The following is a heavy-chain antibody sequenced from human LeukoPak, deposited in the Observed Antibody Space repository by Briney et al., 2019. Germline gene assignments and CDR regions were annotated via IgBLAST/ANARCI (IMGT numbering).Heavy chain of an antibody. CDR3: AKDLYDSTGYYISSGPDY. D-gene: IGHD3-22*01. J-gene: IGHJ4*02. Sequence: GGSLRLSCEASGFTFSDFWMNWVRQVPGKGLEWVATVNQSGGDSHYGDSVKGRFTISRDNAKNSLYLGMHSLRVEDTGIYFCAKDLYDSTGYYISSGPDYWGQGTLVTVSS. CDR2: VNQSGGDS. CDR1: GFTFSDFW. V-gene: IGHV3-7*01.